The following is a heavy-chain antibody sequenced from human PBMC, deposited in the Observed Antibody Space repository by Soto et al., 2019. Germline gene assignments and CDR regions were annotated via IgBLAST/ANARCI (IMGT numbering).Heavy chain of an antibody. D-gene: IGHD3-10*01. CDR3: ARRAAYYYGSGSYYSY. CDR1: GGSFSGYY. J-gene: IGHJ4*02. V-gene: IGHV4-34*01. Sequence: PSETLSLTCAVYGGSFSGYYWSWIRQPPGKGLEWIGEINHSGSTNYNPSLKSRVTISVDTSKNQFSLKLSSVTAADTAVYYCARRAAYYYGSGSYYSYWGQGTLVTVSS. CDR2: INHSGST.